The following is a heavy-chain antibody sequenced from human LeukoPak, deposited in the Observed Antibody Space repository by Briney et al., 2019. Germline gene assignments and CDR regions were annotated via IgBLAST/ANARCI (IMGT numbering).Heavy chain of an antibody. V-gene: IGHV4-38-2*01. CDR3: ARHPTTAGRSYYYYYMDV. D-gene: IGHD1-14*01. CDR1: GYSISSGYY. CDR2: IYHSGST. Sequence: SETLSLTCAVSGYSISSGYYWGWIRQPPGKGLEWIGSIYHSGSTYYNPSLKSRVTISVDTSKNQFSLKPSSVTAADTAVYYCARHPTTAGRSYYYYYMDVWGKGTTVTVSS. J-gene: IGHJ6*03.